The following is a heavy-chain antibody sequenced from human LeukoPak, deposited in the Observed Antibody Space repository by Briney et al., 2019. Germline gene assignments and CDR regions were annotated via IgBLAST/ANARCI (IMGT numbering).Heavy chain of an antibody. CDR1: GFTFSSYE. J-gene: IGHJ4*02. V-gene: IGHV3-48*03. D-gene: IGHD6-19*01. CDR2: ISSSGSTI. CDR3: ARESGYSSSGLDY. Sequence: GGSLRLSCAASGFTFSSYEMNWVRQTPGKGLEWVSYISSSGSTIYYADSVKGRFTISRDNAKNSLYLQMNSLRAEDTAVYYCARESGYSSSGLDYWGQGTLVTVSS.